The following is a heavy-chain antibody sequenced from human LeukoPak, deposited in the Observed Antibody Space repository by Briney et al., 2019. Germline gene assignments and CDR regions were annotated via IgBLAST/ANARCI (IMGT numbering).Heavy chain of an antibody. V-gene: IGHV3-23*01. D-gene: IGHD2-2*01. CDR3: ARLDSTSHAYYFDY. CDR2: ISGSGGST. CDR1: GFTFSSYA. J-gene: IGHJ4*02. Sequence: GGSLRLSCAASGFTFSSYAMSWVRQAPGKGLEWISAISGSGGSTYYADSVKGRFTISRDNSKNTLYLQMNSLRAEDTAVYYCARLDSTSHAYYFDYWGQGTLVTVSS.